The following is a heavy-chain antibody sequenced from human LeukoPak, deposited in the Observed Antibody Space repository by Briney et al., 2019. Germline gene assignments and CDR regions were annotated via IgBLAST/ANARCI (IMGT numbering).Heavy chain of an antibody. J-gene: IGHJ4*02. CDR1: GFTFSNYE. V-gene: IGHV3-48*03. D-gene: IGHD3-22*01. Sequence: GGSLRLSCAASGFTFSNYEMNWVRQAPGKGLEWVPYISSSGSTIYYADSVKGRFTISRDNAKNSLYLQMNSLRAEDTAVYYCASPRGPYYYDSSGNYWGQGTLVTVSS. CDR2: ISSSGSTI. CDR3: ASPRGPYYYDSSGNY.